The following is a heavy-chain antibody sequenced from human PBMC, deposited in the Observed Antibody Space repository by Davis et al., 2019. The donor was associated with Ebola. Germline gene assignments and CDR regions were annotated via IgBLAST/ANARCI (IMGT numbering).Heavy chain of an antibody. Sequence: AASVKVSCKASGYTFTSYYMHWVRQASGKGLEWVGRIRSKANSYATAYAASVKGRFTISRDDSKNTAYLQMNSLKTEDTAVYYCSRSGPDNWGQGTLVTVSS. CDR1: GYTFTSYY. CDR3: SRSGPDN. V-gene: IGHV3-73*01. J-gene: IGHJ4*02. D-gene: IGHD1-26*01. CDR2: IRSKANSYAT.